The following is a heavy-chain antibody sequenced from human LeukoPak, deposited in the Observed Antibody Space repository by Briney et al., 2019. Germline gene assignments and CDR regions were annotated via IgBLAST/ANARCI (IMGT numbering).Heavy chain of an antibody. D-gene: IGHD4-17*01. CDR1: GYTFTGYY. J-gene: IGHJ5*02. Sequence: GASVKVSCKASGYTFTGYYMHWVRQAPGQGLEWMGWINPNSGGTNYAQKFQGRVTTTRDTSISTAYMELSRLRSDDTAVYYCARGASGVYTVTTSWFDPWGQGTLVTVSS. CDR2: INPNSGGT. V-gene: IGHV1-2*02. CDR3: ARGASGVYTVTTSWFDP.